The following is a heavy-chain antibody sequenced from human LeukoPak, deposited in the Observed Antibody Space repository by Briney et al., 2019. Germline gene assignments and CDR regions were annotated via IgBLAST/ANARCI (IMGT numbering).Heavy chain of an antibody. D-gene: IGHD3-16*02. Sequence: SETLSLTCTVSGGSISSSSYYWGWIRQPPGKGLEWIGSIYYSGSTYYNPSLKSRVTISVDTSKNQFSLKLSSVTAADAAVYYCARQVDYVWGSYRYYDYWGQGNLVTVSS. CDR2: IYYSGST. V-gene: IGHV4-39*01. CDR1: GGSISSSSYY. J-gene: IGHJ4*02. CDR3: ARQVDYVWGSYRYYDY.